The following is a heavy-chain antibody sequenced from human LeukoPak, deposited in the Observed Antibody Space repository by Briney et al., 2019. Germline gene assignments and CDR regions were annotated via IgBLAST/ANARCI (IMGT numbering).Heavy chain of an antibody. Sequence: GASVTVSCKASGGTFSSYAISWVRQAPGQGLEWMGGIIPIFGTANYAQKFQGRVTITADESTSTAYMELSSLRSEDTAVYYCARFGGSLVSEYQLLNDYWGQGTLVTVSS. CDR1: GGTFSSYA. J-gene: IGHJ4*02. V-gene: IGHV1-69*13. CDR3: ARFGGSLVSEYQLLNDY. D-gene: IGHD2-2*01. CDR2: IIPIFGTA.